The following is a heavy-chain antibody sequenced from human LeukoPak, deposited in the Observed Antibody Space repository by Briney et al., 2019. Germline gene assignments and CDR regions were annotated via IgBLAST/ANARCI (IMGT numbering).Heavy chain of an antibody. D-gene: IGHD5-12*01. CDR1: GYTFTSYA. V-gene: IGHV1-3*03. Sequence: ASVKVSCKASGYTFTSYAMHWVRQAPGQRLEWMGWINAGNGNTKYSQEFQGRVTITRDTSASTAYMELSSLRSEDMAVYYCARGGYSGYDSYYYYYYMDVWGKGTTVTVSS. J-gene: IGHJ6*03. CDR2: INAGNGNT. CDR3: ARGGYSGYDSYYYYYYMDV.